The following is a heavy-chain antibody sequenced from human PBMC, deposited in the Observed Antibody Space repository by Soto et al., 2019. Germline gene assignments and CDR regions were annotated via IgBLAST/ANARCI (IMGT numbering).Heavy chain of an antibody. D-gene: IGHD1-26*01. CDR3: ARWDDGMDD. CDR2: IYYSGST. V-gene: IGHV4-31*03. CDR1: GGSISSGAYY. J-gene: IGHJ6*02. Sequence: QVQLQESGPGLVKPSQTLSLTCTVSGGSISSGAYYWSWIRQHPGKGLEWIGYIYYSGSTYYNPTLKIRITITVYTSKSQFSMKLSSVTAADTAVYYCARWDDGMDDWRQGTTVTVSS.